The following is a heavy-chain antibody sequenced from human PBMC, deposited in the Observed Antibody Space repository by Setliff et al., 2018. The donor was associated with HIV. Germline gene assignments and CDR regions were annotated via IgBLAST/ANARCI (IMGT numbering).Heavy chain of an antibody. D-gene: IGHD3-22*01. CDR1: GYTFTGYY. J-gene: IGHJ6*02. V-gene: IGHV1-2*02. Sequence: ASVKVSCKASGYTFTGYYMHWVRQAPGQGLEWMGWINPNNGGTNYAQKFQGRLTMTRDTSTSTVYMELSSLRSEDTAVYYCAGGYYYYDSSGRYYGMDVWGQGTTVTVSS. CDR2: INPNNGGT. CDR3: AGGYYYYDSSGRYYGMDV.